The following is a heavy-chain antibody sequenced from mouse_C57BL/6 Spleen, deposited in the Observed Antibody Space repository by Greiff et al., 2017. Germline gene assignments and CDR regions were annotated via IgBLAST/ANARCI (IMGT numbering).Heavy chain of an antibody. D-gene: IGHD2-4*01. Sequence: EVKLEESGGGLVKPGGSLKLSCAASGFTFSSYAMSWVRQTREKRLEWVATISDGGSYTYYPDNVKGRFTISRDNAKNNPYLQMSHLKSEDTAMYYCARHDYVPAWFAYWGQGTLVTVSA. J-gene: IGHJ3*01. CDR2: ISDGGSYT. CDR3: ARHDYVPAWFAY. V-gene: IGHV5-4*03. CDR1: GFTFSSYA.